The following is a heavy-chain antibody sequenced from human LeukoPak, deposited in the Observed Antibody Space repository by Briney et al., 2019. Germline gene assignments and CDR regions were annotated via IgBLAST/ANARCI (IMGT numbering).Heavy chain of an antibody. D-gene: IGHD2-15*01. J-gene: IGHJ4*02. CDR1: GFTFSDYY. Sequence: GGSLRLSCAASGFTFSDYYMSWIRQAPGKGLEWVSYISSSGSTIYYADSVKGRFTISRDNAKNSLYLQMNSLRAEDTAVYYCARADDCSGGSCYRSHFDYWGQGTLVTVSS. CDR2: ISSSGSTI. V-gene: IGHV3-11*04. CDR3: ARADDCSGGSCYRSHFDY.